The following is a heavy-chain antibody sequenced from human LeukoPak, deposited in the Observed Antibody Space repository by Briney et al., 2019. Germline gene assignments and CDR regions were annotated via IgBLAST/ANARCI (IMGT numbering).Heavy chain of an antibody. CDR2: ISGYNGNT. CDR1: GYTFANYG. CDR3: GRQVDTTIALPDY. Sequence: ASVKVSCKASGYTFANYGISWVRQAPGLGLEWMGWISGYNGNTNYAQKFQGRVTMTTDTSTSTAFMELRSLRSDDTAVYYCGRQVDTTIALPDYWGQGTLVTVSS. V-gene: IGHV1-18*01. D-gene: IGHD5-18*01. J-gene: IGHJ4*02.